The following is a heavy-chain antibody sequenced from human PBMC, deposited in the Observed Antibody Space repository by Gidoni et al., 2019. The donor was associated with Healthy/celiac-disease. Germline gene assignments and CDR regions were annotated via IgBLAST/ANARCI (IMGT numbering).Heavy chain of an antibody. J-gene: IGHJ4*02. CDR1: GFPFADYA. CDR2: ISWNSGSI. D-gene: IGHD6-19*01. V-gene: IGHV3-9*01. Sequence: EVQLVESGGGWVQPGRCLRLSFAAPGFPFADYAMPWVPQAAGKGLEWVSGISWNSGSIGYADSVKGRFTISRDNAKNSLYLQMNSLRAEDTALYYCAKDMSAVAGPGIDYWGQGTLVTVSS. CDR3: AKDMSAVAGPGIDY.